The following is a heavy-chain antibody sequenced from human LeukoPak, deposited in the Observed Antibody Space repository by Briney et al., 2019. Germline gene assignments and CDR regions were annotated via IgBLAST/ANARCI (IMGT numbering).Heavy chain of an antibody. CDR3: AKDSASLSSHFATYFDS. D-gene: IGHD6-13*01. CDR2: IRYDGINK. Sequence: SGGSLRLSCAASGFSFSSYGMHWVRQAPGKGLEWVAFIRYDGINKYYADSVKGRFTISRDNSKNTLFLQMNSLKPEDTAVYFCAKDSASLSSHFATYFDSWGQGTLVTVSS. V-gene: IGHV3-30*02. J-gene: IGHJ4*02. CDR1: GFSFSSYG.